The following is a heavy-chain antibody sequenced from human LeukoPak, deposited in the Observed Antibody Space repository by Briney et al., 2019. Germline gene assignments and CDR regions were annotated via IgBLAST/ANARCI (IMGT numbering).Heavy chain of an antibody. CDR1: GGSISSSSYY. J-gene: IGHJ4*02. D-gene: IGHD3-9*01. Sequence: SETLSLTCTVSGGSISSSSYYWSWIRQPPGKGLEWIGYIYYSGSTNYNPSLKSRVTISVDTSKNQFSLKLSSVTAADTAVYYCARVYIGYFDWSTIDYWGQGTLVTVSS. V-gene: IGHV4-61*01. CDR2: IYYSGST. CDR3: ARVYIGYFDWSTIDY.